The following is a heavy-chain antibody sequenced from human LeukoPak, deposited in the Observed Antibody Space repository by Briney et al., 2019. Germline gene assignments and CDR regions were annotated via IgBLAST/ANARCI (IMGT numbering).Heavy chain of an antibody. CDR1: GYTFTSYG. J-gene: IGHJ5*02. CDR3: ARDNSVRDEAWWFNP. V-gene: IGHV1-18*01. Sequence: VASVKVSCKASGYTFTSYGISWVRQAPGQGLEWMGWISAYNGNTNYARKLQGRVTMTTDTSTSTAYMELGSLRSDDTAVYYCARDNSVRDEAWWFNPWGQGTLVTVSS. D-gene: IGHD5-24*01. CDR2: ISAYNGNT.